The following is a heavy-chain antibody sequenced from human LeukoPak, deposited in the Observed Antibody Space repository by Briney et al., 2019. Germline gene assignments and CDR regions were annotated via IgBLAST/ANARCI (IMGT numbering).Heavy chain of an antibody. CDR2: IYYSGST. Sequence: SETLSLTCTVSGGSISSSSYYWGWIRQPPGKGLEWIGSIYYSGSTYYNPSLKSRVTISVDTSKNQFSLKLSSVTAADTAVYYCATARIAAAGTPLDYWGQGTLVTVSS. CDR1: GGSISSSSYY. D-gene: IGHD6-13*01. V-gene: IGHV4-39*01. J-gene: IGHJ4*02. CDR3: ATARIAAAGTPLDY.